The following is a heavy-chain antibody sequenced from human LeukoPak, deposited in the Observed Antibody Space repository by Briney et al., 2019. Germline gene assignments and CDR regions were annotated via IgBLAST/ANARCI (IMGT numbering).Heavy chain of an antibody. D-gene: IGHD2-2*01. V-gene: IGHV4-31*03. J-gene: IGHJ4*02. CDR2: IYYSGST. CDR1: GGSISSGRYY. Sequence: KASETLSLTCTVSGGSISSGRYYWSWIRQHPGKGLEWIGYIYYSGSTYYNPSLKSRVTISVDTSKNQFSLKLSSVTAADTAVYYCARTQFVVVPAAMSVYFDYWGQGTLVTVSS. CDR3: ARTQFVVVPAAMSVYFDY.